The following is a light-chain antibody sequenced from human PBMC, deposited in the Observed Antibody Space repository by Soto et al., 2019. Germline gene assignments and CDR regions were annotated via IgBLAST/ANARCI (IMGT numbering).Light chain of an antibody. CDR1: QTVLSSSNNRNY. J-gene: IGKJ1*01. Sequence: DIVMTQSPDSLTVSLGERATINCKSSQTVLSSSNNRNYLAWYQQKPGQPPTLLLYWASTRESGVPDRFSGSGSGADFTLTISRLQAADVAVYYCHQYYTTPQTFGQGTKVEIK. CDR3: HQYYTTPQT. V-gene: IGKV4-1*01. CDR2: WAS.